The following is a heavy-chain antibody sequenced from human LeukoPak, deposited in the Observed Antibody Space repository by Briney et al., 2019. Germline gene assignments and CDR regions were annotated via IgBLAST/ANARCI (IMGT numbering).Heavy chain of an antibody. V-gene: IGHV3-21*01. CDR2: ISSSSSYI. D-gene: IGHD5-18*01. CDR3: ARSIDTATPVYYYYGMDV. CDR1: GFTFSSYS. Sequence: GGSLRLSCAASGFTFSSYSMNWVRQAPGKGLEWVSSISSSSSYIYYADSVKGRFTISRDNAKNSLYLQMNSLRAEHTAVYYCARSIDTATPVYYYYGMDVWGKGTTVTVSS. J-gene: IGHJ6*04.